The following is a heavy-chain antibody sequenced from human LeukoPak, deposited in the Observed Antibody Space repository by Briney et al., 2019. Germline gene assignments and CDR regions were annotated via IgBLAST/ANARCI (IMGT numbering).Heavy chain of an antibody. CDR3: ARGLAATNALYNY. CDR2: MNPNSGNT. CDR1: GYTFTSYD. D-gene: IGHD6-25*01. J-gene: IGHJ4*02. V-gene: IGHV1-8*01. Sequence: ASVKVSCKASGYTFTSYDINWVRQAAGQGLEWMGWMNPNSGNTGYAQKFQGRVTMTRNTSISTAYMELSSLRSEDTAVYYCARGLAATNALYNYWGQGTLVTVSS.